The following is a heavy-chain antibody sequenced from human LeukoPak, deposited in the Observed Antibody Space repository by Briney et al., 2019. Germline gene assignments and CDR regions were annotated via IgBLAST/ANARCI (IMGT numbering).Heavy chain of an antibody. CDR1: GGSISSYY. CDR3: ARGVVPAAIHLDY. D-gene: IGHD2-2*01. Sequence: SETLSLTCTVSGGSISSYYWSWIRQPPGKGLEWIGYIYYSGSTNYNPSLKSRVTISVDTSKNQFSLKLSSVTAADTAVYYCARGVVPAAIHLDYWGQGTLVTVSS. V-gene: IGHV4-59*01. CDR2: IYYSGST. J-gene: IGHJ4*02.